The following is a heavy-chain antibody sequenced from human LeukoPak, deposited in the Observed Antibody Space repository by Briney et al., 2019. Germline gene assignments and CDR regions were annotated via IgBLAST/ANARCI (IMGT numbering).Heavy chain of an antibody. CDR1: GFTFSSYW. D-gene: IGHD5-18*01. Sequence: GSLRLSCAASGFTFSSYWMSWVRQAPGKGLEWVANIKQDGSGKYYVDSVRGRFTISRDNAKNSLYLQMNSLRAEDTAVYYCARGSQYSYGRFDYWGQGTLVTVSS. CDR3: ARGSQYSYGRFDY. J-gene: IGHJ4*02. V-gene: IGHV3-7*01. CDR2: IKQDGSGK.